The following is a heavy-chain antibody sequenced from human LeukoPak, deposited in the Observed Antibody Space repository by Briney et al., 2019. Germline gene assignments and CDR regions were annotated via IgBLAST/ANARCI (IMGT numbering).Heavy chain of an antibody. D-gene: IGHD3-10*01. V-gene: IGHV4-61*09. CDR3: ARDLPTFYYGSGSYYDN. Sequence: SQTLSLTCTLSGRSLGIGSDYWSWIRQPAGEGLEWIGHIYNSERTNYNPSLKSQVTISVNTSKNQFSLPLSSVTAADTAVYYCARDLPTFYYGSGSYYDNCGERTLVSPSS. CDR2: IYNSERT. CDR1: GRSLGIGSDY. J-gene: IGHJ4*02.